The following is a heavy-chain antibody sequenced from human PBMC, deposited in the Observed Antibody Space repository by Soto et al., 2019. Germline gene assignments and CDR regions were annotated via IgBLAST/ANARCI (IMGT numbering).Heavy chain of an antibody. CDR1: GFTFSSYS. J-gene: IGHJ6*02. CDR3: AREEVDYYGSGSYYRSDPSYYYYYGMDV. Sequence: PGGSLRLSCAASGFTFSSYSMNWVRQAPGQGLEWVSYISSSSSTIYYADSVKGRFTISRDNAKNSLYLQMNSLRDEDTAVYYCAREEVDYYGSGSYYRSDPSYYYYYGMDVWGQGTTVTVSS. D-gene: IGHD3-10*01. V-gene: IGHV3-48*02. CDR2: ISSSSSTI.